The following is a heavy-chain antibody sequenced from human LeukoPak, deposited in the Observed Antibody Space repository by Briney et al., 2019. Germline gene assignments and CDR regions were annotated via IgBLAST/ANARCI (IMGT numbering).Heavy chain of an antibody. CDR1: GGSITTGSYY. CDR3: ARETPRQSNSRVDY. J-gene: IGHJ4*02. D-gene: IGHD5-18*01. CDR2: VYTSGST. V-gene: IGHV4-61*02. Sequence: SETLSLTCSVSGGSITTGSYYWNWIRQPAGKGLEWIGRVYTSGSTDYKPSLKSRVTISIDTSKNQFSLNLTSVTAADAAVYFCARETPRQSNSRVDYWGQGTLVTVSS.